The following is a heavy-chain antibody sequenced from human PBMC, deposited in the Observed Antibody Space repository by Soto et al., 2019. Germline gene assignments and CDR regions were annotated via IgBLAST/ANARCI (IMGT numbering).Heavy chain of an antibody. J-gene: IGHJ3*02. CDR3: AREVLRYFDWLTRRPDAFDI. D-gene: IGHD3-9*01. CDR2: ISSSRSNI. CDR1: GFTFSSYG. Sequence: GGSLRLSCAASGFTFSSYGMHWVRQAPGKGLVWVSSISSSRSNIYYADSVKGRFTISRDNAKNSLYLQMNSLRAEDTAVYYCAREVLRYFDWLTRRPDAFDIWGQGTMVTVSS. V-gene: IGHV3-21*01.